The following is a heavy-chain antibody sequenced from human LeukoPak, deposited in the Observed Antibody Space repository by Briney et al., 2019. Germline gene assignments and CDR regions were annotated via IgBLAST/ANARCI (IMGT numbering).Heavy chain of an antibody. Sequence: PGGSLRLSCAAPGFTFSTYAMSWVRQAPGKELEWVSTISGSGGSTYNADSVKGRFTISRDNSKNTLYLQMNSLRAEDAAVYYCAKEAVAVPTYYFDYWGQGTLVTVSS. CDR2: ISGSGGST. V-gene: IGHV3-23*01. CDR1: GFTFSTYA. D-gene: IGHD6-19*01. J-gene: IGHJ4*02. CDR3: AKEAVAVPTYYFDY.